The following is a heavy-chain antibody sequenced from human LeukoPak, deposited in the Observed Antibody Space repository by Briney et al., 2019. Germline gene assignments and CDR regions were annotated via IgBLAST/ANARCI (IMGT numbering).Heavy chain of an antibody. V-gene: IGHV4-34*01. CDR2: INHSGST. CDR3: AREHPYYDFWSGYYSGGYYYYYMDV. CDR1: GGSISGYH. D-gene: IGHD3-3*01. J-gene: IGHJ6*03. Sequence: SETLSLTCGVSGGSISGYHWSWIRQPPGKGLEWIGEINHSGSTNYNPSLKSRVTISVDTSKNQFSLKLSSVTAADTAVYYCAREHPYYDFWSGYYSGGYYYYYMDVWGKGTTVTVSS.